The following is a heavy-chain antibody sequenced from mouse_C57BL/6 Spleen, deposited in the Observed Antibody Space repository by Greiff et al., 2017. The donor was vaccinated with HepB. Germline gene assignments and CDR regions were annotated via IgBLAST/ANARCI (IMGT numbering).Heavy chain of an antibody. CDR3: TVVYYSND. D-gene: IGHD2-5*01. CDR2: IRLKSDNYET. J-gene: IGHJ2*01. V-gene: IGHV6-3*01. Sequence: EVQLQQSGGGLVQPGGSMKLSCVASGFTFSNYWMNWVRQSPEKGLEWVAQIRLKSDNYETHYAESVKGRFTISRDDSKSSVYLQMNNLRAEDTGIYYCTVVYYSNDWGQGTTLTVSS. CDR1: GFTFSNYW.